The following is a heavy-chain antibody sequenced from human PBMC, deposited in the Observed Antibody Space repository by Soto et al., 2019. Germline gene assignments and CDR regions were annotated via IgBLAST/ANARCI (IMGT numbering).Heavy chain of an antibody. D-gene: IGHD2-21*02. CDR3: ARWRSTVVTPYYYYGMDV. V-gene: IGHV6-1*01. J-gene: IGHJ6*02. CDR2: TYYRSKWYN. CDR1: GDSVSSNSAA. Sequence: KQSQTLSLTCAISGDSVSSNSAAWNWIRQSPSRGLEWLGRTYYRSKWYNDYAVSVKSRITINPDTSKNQFSLQLNSVTPEDTAVYYCARWRSTVVTPYYYYGMDVWGQGTTVTVSS.